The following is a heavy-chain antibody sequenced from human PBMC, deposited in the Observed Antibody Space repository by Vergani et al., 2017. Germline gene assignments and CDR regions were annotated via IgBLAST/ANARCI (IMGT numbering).Heavy chain of an antibody. CDR1: GFTVSSNY. CDR2: IYRGGST. Sequence: EVQLVESGGGLVQPGGSLRLSCAASGFTVSSNYMSWVRQAPGKGLEWVAVIYRGGSTYYADSVKGGFTISRDNSKNTLYLQMNSLRAEDTAVYYCARDSTGGSRAFDYWGQGTLVTVSS. CDR3: ARDSTGGSRAFDY. J-gene: IGHJ4*02. V-gene: IGHV3-66*01. D-gene: IGHD1-26*01.